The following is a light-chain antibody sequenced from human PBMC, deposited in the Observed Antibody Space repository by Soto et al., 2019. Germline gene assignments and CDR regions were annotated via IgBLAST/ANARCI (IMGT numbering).Light chain of an antibody. CDR3: QQYDSSPYT. CDR1: QSVSSNK. J-gene: IGKJ2*01. Sequence: EIVLAQSPGTLSLSPGERATLSCRASQSVSSNKLAWYQQKRGQAPRLVMYGASSRATGIPDRFSGSGSGTDFTLTISRLEPEDFAVYYCQQYDSSPYTFGQGTNLEI. V-gene: IGKV3-20*01. CDR2: GAS.